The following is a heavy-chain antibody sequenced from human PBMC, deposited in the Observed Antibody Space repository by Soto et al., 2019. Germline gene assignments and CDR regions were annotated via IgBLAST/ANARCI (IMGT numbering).Heavy chain of an antibody. Sequence: SGPTLVNPTETLTLTCTVSGFSLSNARMGVSWIRQPPGKALEWLAHIFSNDEKSYSTSLKSRLTITKDTSKNQVVLTMTNMDPVDTATYYCAQSYIMAKIVFDFWGQGTLGTVSS. D-gene: IGHD5-12*01. J-gene: IGHJ4*02. CDR3: AQSYIMAKIVFDF. CDR2: IFSNDEK. V-gene: IGHV2-26*01. CDR1: GFSLSNARMG.